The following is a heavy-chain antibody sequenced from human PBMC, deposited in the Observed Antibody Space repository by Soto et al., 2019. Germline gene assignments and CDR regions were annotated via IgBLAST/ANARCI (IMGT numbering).Heavy chain of an antibody. V-gene: IGHV1-69*06. CDR2: IIPIFGTA. D-gene: IGHD3-10*01. J-gene: IGHJ6*02. CDR1: GGTFSSYA. CDR3: ARGLLITMVRGGYYYYGMDV. Sequence: QVQLVQYGAEVKKPGSSVKVSCKASGGTFSSYAISWVRQAPGQGLEWMGGIIPIFGTANYAQKFQGRVTITADKLTRAAYMALSSLGSEDTAVYYCARGLLITMVRGGYYYYGMDVWGQGTTVTVSS.